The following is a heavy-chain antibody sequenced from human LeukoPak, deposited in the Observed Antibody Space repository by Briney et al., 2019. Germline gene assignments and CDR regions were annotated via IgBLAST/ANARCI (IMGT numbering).Heavy chain of an antibody. CDR3: ARDTYDSSGYYSAYFDY. Sequence: SVKVSCKASGGTFSSYAISWVRQAPGQGLEWMGRIIPIFGTANYAQKFQGRVTIATDESTSTAYMELSSLRSEDTAVYYCARDTYDSSGYYSAYFDYWGQGTLVTVSS. CDR2: IIPIFGTA. D-gene: IGHD3-22*01. J-gene: IGHJ4*02. CDR1: GGTFSSYA. V-gene: IGHV1-69*05.